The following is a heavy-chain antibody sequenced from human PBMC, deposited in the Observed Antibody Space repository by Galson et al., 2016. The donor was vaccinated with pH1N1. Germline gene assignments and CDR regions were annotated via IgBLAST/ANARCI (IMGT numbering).Heavy chain of an antibody. CDR2: IDPSNGGT. J-gene: IGHJ4*02. CDR1: GYTFTKSY. D-gene: IGHD4-11*01. Sequence: SVKVSCKASGYTFTKSYLHWVRQAPGQGFEWMGIIDPSNGGTNYAQKFQGRVTMIRDTSTSTVYMELSSLRSEDTAVYYCASPMGHDYRALLTDYWGQGTLVTVSS. V-gene: IGHV1-46*01. CDR3: ASPMGHDYRALLTDY.